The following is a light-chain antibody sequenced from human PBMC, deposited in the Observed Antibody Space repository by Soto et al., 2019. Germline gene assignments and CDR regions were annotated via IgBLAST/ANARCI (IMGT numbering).Light chain of an antibody. CDR3: QQYSTWLS. CDR2: GAS. J-gene: IGKJ4*01. V-gene: IGKV3-15*01. CDR1: QSVGTT. Sequence: EIVMTQSPATLSVSPGERVTLSCTASQSVGTTLAWYQQKPGQPPRLLIRGASTRATGIPDRFGGSGSGTEFTFTICSLQSEDFAVYYCQQYSTWLSFGGGTKVEIK.